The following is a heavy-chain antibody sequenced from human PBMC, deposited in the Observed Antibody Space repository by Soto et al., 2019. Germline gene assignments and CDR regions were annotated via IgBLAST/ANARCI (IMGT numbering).Heavy chain of an antibody. Sequence: PSETLSLTCTVSGGSISSGGYYWSWIRQHPGKGLEWIGYIYYSGSTYYNPSLKSRVTISVDTSKNQFSLKLSSVTAADTAVYYCARVSYFGVVETYYFDYWGQGTLVTVSS. J-gene: IGHJ4*02. CDR3: ARVSYFGVVETYYFDY. V-gene: IGHV4-31*03. CDR1: GGSISSGGYY. D-gene: IGHD3-3*01. CDR2: IYYSGST.